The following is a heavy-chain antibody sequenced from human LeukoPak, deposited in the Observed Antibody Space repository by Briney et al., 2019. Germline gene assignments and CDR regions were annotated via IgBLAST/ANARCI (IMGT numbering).Heavy chain of an antibody. CDR2: IYYSGST. D-gene: IGHD6-13*01. CDR3: ARVRRGIAASGTHFDY. Sequence: SETLSLTCTVSGGSISSYYWSWIRQPPGKGLEWIGYIYYSGSTNYSPSFKSRVTLSVDTSKNQFSLKLSSVTAADTAVYYCARVRRGIAASGTHFDYWGQGTLVTVSS. J-gene: IGHJ4*02. CDR1: GGSISSYY. V-gene: IGHV4-59*01.